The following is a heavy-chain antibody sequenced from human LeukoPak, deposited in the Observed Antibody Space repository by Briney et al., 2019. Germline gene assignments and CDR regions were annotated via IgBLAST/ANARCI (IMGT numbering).Heavy chain of an antibody. D-gene: IGHD3-10*01. Sequence: GGSLRLSCAASGFTFTHAWMTWVRQAPGKGLEWVGRIKSKADGETTDYAAPVKGRFFMSRDDSKATLYLQMNYLETEDTAVYYCTTDLGITMIRGVIVSWGQGTLVTVSS. CDR1: GFTFTHAW. J-gene: IGHJ4*02. V-gene: IGHV3-15*01. CDR2: IKSKADGETT. CDR3: TTDLGITMIRGVIVS.